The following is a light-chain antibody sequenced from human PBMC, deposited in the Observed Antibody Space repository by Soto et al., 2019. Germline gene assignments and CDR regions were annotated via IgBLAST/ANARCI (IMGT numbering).Light chain of an antibody. CDR3: LXXXXXXXX. Sequence: QAVVTQEPSLTVSPGGTVTRTCGSNTGAVTSGHWPYWFQQKPGQAPRTLIYDTANKHSWTPARFSGSLRGGKDALTLSGXXXXXEADYSXLXXXXXXXXFGXGT. CDR1: TGAVTSGHW. J-gene: IGLJ2*01. V-gene: IGLV7-46*01. CDR2: DTA.